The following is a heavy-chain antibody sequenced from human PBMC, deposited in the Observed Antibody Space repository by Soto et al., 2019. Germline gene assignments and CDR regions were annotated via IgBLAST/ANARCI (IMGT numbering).Heavy chain of an antibody. J-gene: IGHJ4*02. CDR3: ERGTIAARMYYFDC. CDR1: GGSISSYY. V-gene: IGHV4-59*01. Sequence: SETLSLTCTVSGGSISSYYWSWIRQPPGKGLEWIGYIYYSGSTNYNPSLKSRVTISVDTSKNQFSLKLSSVTAADTAVYYCERGTIAARMYYFDCWGQGNMVTVSS. CDR2: IYYSGST. D-gene: IGHD6-6*01.